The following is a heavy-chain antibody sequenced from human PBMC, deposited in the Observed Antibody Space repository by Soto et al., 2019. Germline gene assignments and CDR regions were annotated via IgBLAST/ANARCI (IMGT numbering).Heavy chain of an antibody. CDR1: GGSISSSNW. D-gene: IGHD6-13*01. Sequence: PSETLSLTCAVSGGSISSSNWWSWVRQPPGKGLEWIGEIYHSGSTNYNPSLKSRVTISVDKSKNQFSLKLSSVTAADTAVYYCAKNGIAAAGTYYYYGMDVWGQGTTVTVSS. V-gene: IGHV4-4*02. J-gene: IGHJ6*02. CDR3: AKNGIAAAGTYYYYGMDV. CDR2: IYHSGST.